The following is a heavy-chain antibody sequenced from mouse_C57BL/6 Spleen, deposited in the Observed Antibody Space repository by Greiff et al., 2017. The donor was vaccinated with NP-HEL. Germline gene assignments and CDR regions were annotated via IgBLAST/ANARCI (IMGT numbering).Heavy chain of an antibody. Sequence: EVQLQESGPGLVKPSQSLSLTCSVTGYSITSGYYWNWIRQFPGNKLEWMGYISYDGSNNYNPSLKNRISITRDTSKNQFFLKLNSVTTEDTATYYCARDRQLGDAMDYWGQGTSVTVSS. CDR3: ARDRQLGDAMDY. D-gene: IGHD3-3*01. J-gene: IGHJ4*01. V-gene: IGHV3-6*01. CDR1: GYSITSGYY. CDR2: ISYDGSN.